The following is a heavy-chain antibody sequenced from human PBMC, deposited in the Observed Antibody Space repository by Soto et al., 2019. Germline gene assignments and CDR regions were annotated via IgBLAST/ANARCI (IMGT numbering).Heavy chain of an antibody. J-gene: IGHJ2*01. V-gene: IGHV4-31*03. Sequence: QVQLQESGPGLVKPSQTLSLTCTVSGGSISSGGYYWSWIRQHPGKGLEWIGYIYYSGSTYYNPSLTCRVTIAVDTSKNQCPLKLSSVTAADPAVYYCARVGYYDSSGRRDWYFDLWGSGTLVPVSS. CDR2: IYYSGST. CDR1: GGSISSGGYY. CDR3: ARVGYYDSSGRRDWYFDL. D-gene: IGHD3-22*01.